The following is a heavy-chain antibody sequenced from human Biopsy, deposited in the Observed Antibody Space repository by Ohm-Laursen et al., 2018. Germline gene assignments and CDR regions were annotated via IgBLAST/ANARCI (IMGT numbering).Heavy chain of an antibody. Sequence: SETLSLTCTVSGGSITTYYWSWIRQPAGQGLEWIGRIYPSGSTNYNPSLKSRVTMSIDTSKKHFSLNLRSVTAADTAVYYCARTPGKAVAGRFLDLWGRGTLVTVSS. CDR3: ARTPGKAVAGRFLDL. CDR1: GGSITTYY. D-gene: IGHD6-19*01. CDR2: IYPSGST. V-gene: IGHV4-4*07. J-gene: IGHJ2*01.